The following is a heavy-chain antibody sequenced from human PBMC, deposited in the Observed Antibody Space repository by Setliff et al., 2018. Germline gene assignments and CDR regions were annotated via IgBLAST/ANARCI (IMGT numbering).Heavy chain of an antibody. CDR3: ARVMDYYNFWSGYYGEYYYGMDV. V-gene: IGHV3-21*01. CDR2: ISSSSSYI. Sequence: PGGSLRLSCAASGFTFSSYSMNWVRQAPGKGLEWVSSISSSSSYIYYADSVKGRFTISRDNAKNSLYLQMNSLRAEDTAVYYCARVMDYYNFWSGYYGEYYYGMDVWGQGTTVTVSS. D-gene: IGHD3-3*01. CDR1: GFTFSSYS. J-gene: IGHJ6*02.